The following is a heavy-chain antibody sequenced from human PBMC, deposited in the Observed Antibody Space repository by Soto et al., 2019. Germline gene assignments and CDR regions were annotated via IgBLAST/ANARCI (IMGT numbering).Heavy chain of an antibody. Sequence: TLSCAASGFTFSSYAMSWVRQAPVKGLEWVSAISGSGGSTYYADSVKGRFTISRDNSKNTLYLQMNSLRAEDTAVYYCEKDSDPHCSSTSCPNWFDPWGKGTLVTV. J-gene: IGHJ5*02. V-gene: IGHV3-23*01. D-gene: IGHD2-2*01. CDR2: ISGSGGST. CDR3: EKDSDPHCSSTSCPNWFDP. CDR1: GFTFSSYA.